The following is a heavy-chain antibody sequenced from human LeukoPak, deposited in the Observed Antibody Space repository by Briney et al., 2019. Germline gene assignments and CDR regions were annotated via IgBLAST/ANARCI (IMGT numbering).Heavy chain of an antibody. CDR2: ISSSSSYI. CDR1: GFTFSSYS. V-gene: IGHV3-21*01. Sequence: GGSLRLSCAASGFTFSSYSMNWVRQAPGKGLEWVSSISSSSSYIYYADSVKGRFTISRDNAKNSLYLQMNSLRAEDTAVYYCVRDYDSGYYYYYYMDVWGKGTTVTVSS. J-gene: IGHJ6*03. CDR3: VRDYDSGYYYYYYMDV. D-gene: IGHD3-3*01.